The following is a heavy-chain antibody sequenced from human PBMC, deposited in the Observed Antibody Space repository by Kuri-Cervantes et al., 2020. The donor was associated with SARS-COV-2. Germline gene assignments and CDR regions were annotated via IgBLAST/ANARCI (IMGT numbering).Heavy chain of an antibody. CDR2: TYHSGST. V-gene: IGHV4-38-2*02. J-gene: IGHJ2*01. Sequence: SETLSLTCTVSGYSISSGYYWGWIRQPPGKGLEWIGSTYHSGSTYYNPSLKSRVTISVDTSKNQFSLKLSSVTAADTAVYFCARGNGAVATSGYWYFDLWGRGTLVTVSS. D-gene: IGHD6-19*01. CDR1: GYSISSGYY. CDR3: ARGNGAVATSGYWYFDL.